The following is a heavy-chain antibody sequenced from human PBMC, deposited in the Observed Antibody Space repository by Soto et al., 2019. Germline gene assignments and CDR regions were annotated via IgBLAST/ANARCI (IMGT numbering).Heavy chain of an antibody. CDR3: ARGSYASNFDY. V-gene: IGHV4-39*07. Sequence: SETLSLTCTVSGGSISSSTYFWGWIRQPPGKGLEWIGKIDHSGNTNYNPSLKSRVTISVDKPKNRFSLKLTSVTAADTAIYYCARGSYASNFDYWGQGTLVTVSS. CDR2: IDHSGNT. J-gene: IGHJ4*02. D-gene: IGHD3-16*01. CDR1: GGSISSSTYF.